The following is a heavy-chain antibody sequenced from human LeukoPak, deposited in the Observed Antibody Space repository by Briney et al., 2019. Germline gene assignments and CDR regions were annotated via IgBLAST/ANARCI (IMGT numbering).Heavy chain of an antibody. CDR1: GFTFSTYA. CDR3: AKDSSSSGWVGPFDD. CDR2: VSGSGST. Sequence: GGSLRLSCAASGFTFSTYAMSWVRQAPGKGLEWVSAVSGSGSTYYADSVKGRFTISRDNSKNTLYLQMNSLRAEDTAVYYCAKDSSSSGWVGPFDDGGQGTLVTVSS. D-gene: IGHD6-19*01. J-gene: IGHJ4*02. V-gene: IGHV3-23*01.